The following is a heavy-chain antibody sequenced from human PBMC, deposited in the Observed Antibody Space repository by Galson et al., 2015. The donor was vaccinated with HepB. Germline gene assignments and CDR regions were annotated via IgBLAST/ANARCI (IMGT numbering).Heavy chain of an antibody. CDR1: GFTFSNAW. CDR2: IKSKTDGGTT. V-gene: IGHV3-15*01. CDR3: TTTYRSGWYVRDY. Sequence: SLRLSCAASGFTFSNAWMSWVRQAPGKGLEWVGRIKSKTDGGTTDYAAPVKGRFTISRDDSKNTLYLQMNSLKTEDTAVYYCTTTYRSGWYVRDYWGQGTLVTVSS. D-gene: IGHD6-19*01. J-gene: IGHJ4*02.